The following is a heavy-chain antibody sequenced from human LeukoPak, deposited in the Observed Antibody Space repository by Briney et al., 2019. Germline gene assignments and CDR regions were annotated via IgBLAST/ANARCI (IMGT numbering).Heavy chain of an antibody. Sequence: SETLSLTCTVSGYPISSGYYWGWIRQPPGKGLEWTGGIYHRGSTYYNPSLKSRVTISVDTSKNQFSLKLNSVTAADTAVYYCARYRNCGSDCYDAFDIWGQGTMVTVSS. J-gene: IGHJ3*02. CDR2: IYHRGST. CDR3: ARYRNCGSDCYDAFDI. D-gene: IGHD2-21*02. CDR1: GYPISSGYY. V-gene: IGHV4-38-2*02.